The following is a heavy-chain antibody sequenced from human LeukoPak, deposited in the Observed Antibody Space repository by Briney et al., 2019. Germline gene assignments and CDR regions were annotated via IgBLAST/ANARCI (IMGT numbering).Heavy chain of an antibody. CDR1: GYAFISYG. CDR3: ARQLRWDQYYFDY. CDR2: ISAYNGDT. V-gene: IGHV1-18*01. J-gene: IGHJ4*02. Sequence: GASVKVSCKASGYAFISYGFSWVRQAPGQGLEWMGWISAYNGDTKYALILQGRVTMTTDTSTSTAYMELRSLRSDDTAVYYCARQLRWDQYYFDYWGQGTLVTVSS. D-gene: IGHD4-23*01.